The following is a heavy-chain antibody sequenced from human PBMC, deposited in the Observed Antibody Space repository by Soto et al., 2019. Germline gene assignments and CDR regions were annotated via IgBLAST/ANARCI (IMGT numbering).Heavy chain of an antibody. CDR3: STRITIFGVVEDV. Sequence: QVQLVQSGAEVKKPGSSVKVSCKASGGTFSSYAISWVRQAPGQGLEWMGGIIPIFGTANYAQKFQGRVTITADESTSTAYRELGSLSSEDTAVYYCSTRITIFGVVEDVWGQGTTVTVSS. D-gene: IGHD3-3*01. CDR1: GGTFSSYA. J-gene: IGHJ6*02. V-gene: IGHV1-69*12. CDR2: IIPIFGTA.